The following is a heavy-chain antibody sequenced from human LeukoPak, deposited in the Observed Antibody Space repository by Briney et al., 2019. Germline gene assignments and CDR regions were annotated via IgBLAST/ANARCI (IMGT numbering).Heavy chain of an antibody. V-gene: IGHV1-2*02. CDR3: ARDQATVSTPWVDY. J-gene: IGHJ4*02. Sequence: ASAKVSCKASGYTFTNYYMHWVRQAPGQGLEWMGWINPNSGGTNSAQKFQGRVTMTRDTSISTAYMELSSLRSDDTAVYYCARDQATVSTPWVDYWGQGTLVTVSS. CDR1: GYTFTNYY. D-gene: IGHD4-17*01. CDR2: INPNSGGT.